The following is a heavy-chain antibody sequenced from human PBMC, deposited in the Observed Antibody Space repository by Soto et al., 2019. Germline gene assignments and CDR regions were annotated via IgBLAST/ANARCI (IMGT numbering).Heavy chain of an antibody. CDR1: GGSITGYY. CDR2: IFYRGST. J-gene: IGHJ6*02. Sequence: QVQLQESGPRLLKPSETLSLTCSVSGGSITGYYWSWVRQPPGQALEWLGYIFYRGSTSYNPSLKSRVTISIDTSKNQFSLKLRAVTAADTAVYYCARDPPYGSGGSGMDVWGQGTTVTVSS. V-gene: IGHV4-59*01. CDR3: ARDPPYGSGGSGMDV. D-gene: IGHD3-10*01.